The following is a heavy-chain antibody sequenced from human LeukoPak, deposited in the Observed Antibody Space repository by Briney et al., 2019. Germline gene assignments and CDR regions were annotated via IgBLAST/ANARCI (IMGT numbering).Heavy chain of an antibody. CDR3: AREGRGVVDVDY. Sequence: SQTLSLTCAISGYSVSSNSAAWNWIRQSPSRGLEWLGRTYYRSKWYNNYAVSVKSRIAINPDTSKNQFSLQLNSVTPDDTAVYYCAREGRGVVDVDYWGQGTLVTVSS. D-gene: IGHD3-9*01. V-gene: IGHV6-1*01. J-gene: IGHJ4*02. CDR1: GYSVSSNSAA. CDR2: TYYRSKWYN.